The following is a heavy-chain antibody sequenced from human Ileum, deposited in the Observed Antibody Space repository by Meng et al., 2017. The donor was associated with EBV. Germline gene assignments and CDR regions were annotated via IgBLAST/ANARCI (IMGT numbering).Heavy chain of an antibody. D-gene: IGHD1-26*01. CDR3: ARAGNGGSYYFTY. J-gene: IGHJ4*02. Sequence: QMQLVQSGAEVKKPGDSVKVSCKDSGCTFSNYGISWLRQAPGQGLEWMGWISAYNGNTNYAQNLQGRVTMTTDTSTGTAYMEVRSLRSDDTAVYYCARAGNGGSYYFTYWGQGTLVTGSS. CDR2: ISAYNGNT. CDR1: GCTFSNYG. V-gene: IGHV1-18*01.